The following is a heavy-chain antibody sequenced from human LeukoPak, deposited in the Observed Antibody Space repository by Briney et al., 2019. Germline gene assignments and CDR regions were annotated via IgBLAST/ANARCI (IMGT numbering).Heavy chain of an antibody. CDR1: GFILSSYW. V-gene: IGHV3-7*01. J-gene: IGHJ4*02. CDR3: VRSSFAGYDY. CDR2: IKGDDSER. D-gene: IGHD3-10*01. Sequence: GSLRLSCAASGFILSSYWMTWVRQAPGKGLEWVANIKGDDSERNYLDSVKGRFSIFRDNAKNSLSLQMNSLRVEDTAVYYCVRSSFAGYDYWGQGVLVTVSS.